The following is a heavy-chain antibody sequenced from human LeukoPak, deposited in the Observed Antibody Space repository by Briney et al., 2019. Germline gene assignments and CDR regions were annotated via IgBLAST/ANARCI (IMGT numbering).Heavy chain of an antibody. CDR1: GGSISSYF. CDR2: TYTSGTT. J-gene: IGHJ3*02. D-gene: IGHD1-26*01. Sequence: SETLSLTCTVSGGSISSYFWSWVRQPAGRGLEWIGRTYTSGTTNYNPSLKSRVIMSVDTSNNQFSLNLSSVTAADTAVYYCAREYSGSYFRAFDIWGQGTMVTVSP. CDR3: AREYSGSYFRAFDI. V-gene: IGHV4-4*07.